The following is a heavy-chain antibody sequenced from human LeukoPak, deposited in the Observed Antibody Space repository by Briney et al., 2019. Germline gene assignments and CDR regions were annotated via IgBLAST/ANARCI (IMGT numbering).Heavy chain of an antibody. Sequence: SETLSLTCTVSGGSISSYYWSWLRQPPGKGLEWIGYIYYSGSTNYNPSLKSRVTISVDTSKNQFSLKLSSVTAADTAVYYCARQPYGGNRYYYYYGMDVWGQGTTVTVSS. D-gene: IGHD4-23*01. CDR2: IYYSGST. CDR3: ARQPYGGNRYYYYYGMDV. CDR1: GGSISSYY. J-gene: IGHJ6*02. V-gene: IGHV4-59*01.